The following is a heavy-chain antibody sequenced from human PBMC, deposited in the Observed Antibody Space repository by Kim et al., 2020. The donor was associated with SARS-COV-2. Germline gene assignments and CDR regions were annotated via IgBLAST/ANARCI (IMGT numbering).Heavy chain of an antibody. J-gene: IGHJ5*01. V-gene: IGHV6-1*01. CDR2: TYYRSKCYN. CDR1: GDSVSSNDAC. Sequence: SQTLSLTCAISGDSVSSNDACWYWIRQSPSSGLEWLGMTYYRSKCYNDYSESLNSRITINPDTSKNQFSLQLNSVTPEDTAVYYCARERTMIRGIINWFD. CDR3: ARERTMIRGIINWFD. D-gene: IGHD3-10*01.